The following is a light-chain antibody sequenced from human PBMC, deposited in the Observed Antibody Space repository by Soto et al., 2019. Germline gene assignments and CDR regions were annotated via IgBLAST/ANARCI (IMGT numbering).Light chain of an antibody. V-gene: IGKV1-5*01. CDR1: QNIERW. CDR3: QQYQSDTWT. CDR2: EVS. J-gene: IGKJ1*01. Sequence: DSQMTQSPSTVSASVGDRVRLTCRATQNIERWQAWYQQKPGEAPKLLLDEVSTLERGVPSRFSGSGYATEFTLTISDLQPDDFAPYSCQQYQSDTWTFGQGTKVDIK.